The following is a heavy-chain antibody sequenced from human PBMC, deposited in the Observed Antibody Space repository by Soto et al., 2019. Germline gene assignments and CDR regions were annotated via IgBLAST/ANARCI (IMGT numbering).Heavy chain of an antibody. J-gene: IGHJ6*03. V-gene: IGHV3-30*18. CDR2: ISYDGSNK. CDR1: GLTCSSYG. CDR3: GKGGRRAARRLYYYYYRDV. D-gene: IGHD6-6*01. Sequence: GGSLRLSCAASGLTCSSYGMRWVRQATGKGLEWVAVISYDGSNKYYADSVKGRFTISRDNSKNTLYLQMNSLRAEDTAVYYCGKGGRRAARRLYYYYYRDVWGKGTTVTVSS.